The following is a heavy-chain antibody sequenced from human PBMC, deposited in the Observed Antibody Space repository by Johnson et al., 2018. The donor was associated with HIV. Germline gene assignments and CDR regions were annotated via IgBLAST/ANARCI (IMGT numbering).Heavy chain of an antibody. CDR1: GFTFSASW. CDR2: INQDGSQK. D-gene: IGHD3-22*01. J-gene: IGHJ3*02. CDR3: ARDVSYRYDSDGWADAFDI. Sequence: VQLVESGGGLVQPGGSLRLSCAASGFTFSASWMNWVRQAPGKGLEWVANINQDGSQKNYVDSVKGRFTISRDNAKNSLFLQMNTLSAEDTAVYYCARDVSYRYDSDGWADAFDIWGQGTMVTVSS. V-gene: IGHV3-7*01.